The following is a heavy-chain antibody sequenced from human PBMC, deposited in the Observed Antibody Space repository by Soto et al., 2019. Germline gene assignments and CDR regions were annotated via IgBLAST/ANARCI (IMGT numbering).Heavy chain of an antibody. CDR1: GGSFSGYY. V-gene: IGHV4-34*01. D-gene: IGHD6-13*01. J-gene: IGHJ6*02. CDR3: ARGVGSSSWNYYGMDV. Sequence: SETLSLTCAVYGGSFSGYYWSWIRQPPGKGLEWIGEINHSGSTNYNPSLRSRVTISVDTSKNQFSLKLSSVTAADTAVYYCARGVGSSSWNYYGMDVWGQGTTVTVSS. CDR2: INHSGST.